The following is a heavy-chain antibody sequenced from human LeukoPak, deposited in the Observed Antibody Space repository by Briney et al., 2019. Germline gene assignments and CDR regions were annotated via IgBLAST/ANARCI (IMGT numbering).Heavy chain of an antibody. CDR2: IYYSGST. V-gene: IGHV4-59*01. CDR3: ARYCSSTSCRRYFDL. D-gene: IGHD2-2*01. J-gene: IGHJ2*01. CDR1: GGSISSYY. Sequence: SETLSLTCTVSGGSISSYYWSWIRQPAGKGLEWIGYIYYSGSTNYNPSLKSRVTISVDTSKNQFSLKLSSVTAADTAVYYCARYCSSTSCRRYFDLWGRGTLVTVSS.